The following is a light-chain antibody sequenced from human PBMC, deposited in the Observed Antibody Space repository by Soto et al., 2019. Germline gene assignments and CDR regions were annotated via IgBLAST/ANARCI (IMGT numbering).Light chain of an antibody. CDR2: DAS. V-gene: IGKV1-5*01. Sequence: DIQMTQSPSTLSASVGDRVTITCRASQSISTWLAWYQQKPGKAPNLLIYDASTLESGVPSRFSGSGSGTEFTLTIAGLQPDDFATYHCQQYDTYITFGQGTRLEIK. J-gene: IGKJ5*01. CDR3: QQYDTYIT. CDR1: QSISTW.